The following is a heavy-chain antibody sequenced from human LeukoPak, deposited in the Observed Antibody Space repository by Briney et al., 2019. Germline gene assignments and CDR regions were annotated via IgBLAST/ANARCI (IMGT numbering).Heavy chain of an antibody. Sequence: PEGSLRLSCAASGFTFSSYGMHWVRQAPGKGLEWVAFIRYDGSNKYYADSVKGRFTISRDNSKNTLYLQMNSLRAEDTAVYYCAKDFLLLWFGESYLDYWGQGTLVTVSS. V-gene: IGHV3-30*02. J-gene: IGHJ4*02. CDR1: GFTFSSYG. D-gene: IGHD3-10*01. CDR2: IRYDGSNK. CDR3: AKDFLLLWFGESYLDY.